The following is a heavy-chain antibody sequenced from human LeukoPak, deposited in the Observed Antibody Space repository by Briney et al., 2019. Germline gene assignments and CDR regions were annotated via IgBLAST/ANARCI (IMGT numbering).Heavy chain of an antibody. CDR2: RSYDGSNK. D-gene: IGHD3-22*01. Sequence: GGSLRLSCAASGFTFSSYDMHWVRQAPGKGLEWVAVRSYDGSNKYYADSVKGRFTISRDNSKNTLYLQMNSLRAEDTAVYYCAKDLRYYDSSGYLDYWGQGTLVTVSS. V-gene: IGHV3-30*18. CDR3: AKDLRYYDSSGYLDY. CDR1: GFTFSSYD. J-gene: IGHJ4*02.